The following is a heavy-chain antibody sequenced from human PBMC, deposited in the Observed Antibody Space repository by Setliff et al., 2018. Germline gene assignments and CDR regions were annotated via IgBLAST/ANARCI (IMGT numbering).Heavy chain of an antibody. CDR2: FDPEDGGN. D-gene: IGHD2-15*01. V-gene: IGHV1-24*01. CDR1: GYTLTELS. J-gene: IGHJ4*02. Sequence: ASVKVSCKVSGYTLTELSMHWVRQAPGKGLEWMGGFDPEDGGNKYHADSVKGRFTISRDNSKNTLYLQMNSLRPEDTAVYYCARTCSGSGCYAGLESWGQGTPVTVSS. CDR3: ARTCSGSGCYAGLES.